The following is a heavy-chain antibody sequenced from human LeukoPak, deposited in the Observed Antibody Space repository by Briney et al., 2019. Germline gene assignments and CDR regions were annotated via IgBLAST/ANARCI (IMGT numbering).Heavy chain of an antibody. D-gene: IGHD6-19*01. V-gene: IGHV3-30*18. CDR1: GFTFSSYG. Sequence: PGGSLRLSCAASGFTFSSYGMHWVRQAPGKGLEWVAVISYDGSNKYYADSVKGRFAISRDNSKNTLYLQMNSLRAEDTDLYYCAKGYNSGWFESWGQGALVTVSS. CDR3: AKGYNSGWFES. CDR2: ISYDGSNK. J-gene: IGHJ5*01.